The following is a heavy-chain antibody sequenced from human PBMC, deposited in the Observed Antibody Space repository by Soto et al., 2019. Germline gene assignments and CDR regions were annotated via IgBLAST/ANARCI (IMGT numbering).Heavy chain of an antibody. CDR3: AKDIVVVPAAMWGPVGDY. D-gene: IGHD2-2*01. CDR2: ISGSGGST. J-gene: IGHJ4*02. V-gene: IGHV3-23*01. Sequence: EVQLLESGGGLVQPGGSLRLSCAASGFTFSSYAMNWVRQAPGKGLEWVSAISGSGGSTYYADSVKGRFTISRDNSKNTLDLQMNSLRAEGTAVYYCAKDIVVVPAAMWGPVGDYWGQGTLVTVSS. CDR1: GFTFSSYA.